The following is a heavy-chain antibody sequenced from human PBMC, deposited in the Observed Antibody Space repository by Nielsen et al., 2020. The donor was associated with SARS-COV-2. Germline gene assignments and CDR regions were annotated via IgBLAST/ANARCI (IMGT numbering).Heavy chain of an antibody. Sequence: SETLSLTCTVSGGSISSSSYYWGWIRQPPGKGLEWIGSIYYSGSTYYNPSLKSRVTISVDTPKNQFSLKLSSVTAADTAVYYCARARKYSSSYFDYWGQGTLVTVSS. J-gene: IGHJ4*02. CDR1: GGSISSSSYY. CDR3: ARARKYSSSYFDY. D-gene: IGHD6-6*01. V-gene: IGHV4-39*07. CDR2: IYYSGST.